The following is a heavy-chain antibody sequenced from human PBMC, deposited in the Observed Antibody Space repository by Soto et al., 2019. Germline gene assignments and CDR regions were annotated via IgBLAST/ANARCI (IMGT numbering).Heavy chain of an antibody. CDR1: GFTLSGRS. D-gene: IGHD3-10*01. CDR2: IDNTGTDS. V-gene: IGHV3-74*01. Sequence: EVQLVESGGGLVQPGGSLRLSCAASGFTLSGRSMHWVRQAPGKGLVWVSGIDNTGTDSTYADSVKGRVTSSRDNAKNMLFLQMNSLRGEDTAVYYCARGWFGPDVWGKGTTVTVSS. J-gene: IGHJ6*04. CDR3: ARGWFGPDV.